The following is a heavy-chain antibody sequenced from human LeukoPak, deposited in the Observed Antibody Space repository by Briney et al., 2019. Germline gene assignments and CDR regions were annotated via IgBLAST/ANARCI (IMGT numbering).Heavy chain of an antibody. Sequence: GGSLRLSCAASGFTVSSIYMDWVRQAPGKGLEWVSVIYTGGGTYYADSVKDRFTISRDYSKNTLYLQMNSLRAEDTAVYYCARESGSGSRGFDYWGQGTLVTVSS. J-gene: IGHJ4*02. CDR2: IYTGGGT. D-gene: IGHD3-10*01. CDR3: ARESGSGSRGFDY. V-gene: IGHV3-66*01. CDR1: GFTVSSIY.